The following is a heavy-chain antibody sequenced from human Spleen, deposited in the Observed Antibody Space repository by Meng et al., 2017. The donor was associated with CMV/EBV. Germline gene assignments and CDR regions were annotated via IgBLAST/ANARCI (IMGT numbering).Heavy chain of an antibody. CDR3: ARADAYSSRRRGFDY. CDR1: GYTFTGYY. D-gene: IGHD6-13*01. Sequence: ASVKVSCKASGYTFTGYYMHWVRQAPGQGLEWMGWINPNSGGTNYAQKFQGRVTMTRDTPISTAYMELSRLRSDDTAVYYCARADAYSSRRRGFDYWGQGTLVTVSS. J-gene: IGHJ4*02. V-gene: IGHV1-2*02. CDR2: INPNSGGT.